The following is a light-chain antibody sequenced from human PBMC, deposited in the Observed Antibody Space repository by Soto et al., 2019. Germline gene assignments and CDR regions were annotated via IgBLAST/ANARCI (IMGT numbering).Light chain of an antibody. J-gene: IGKJ4*01. Sequence: EVVMTHSPATLSLSPWNTDTLSCRANQTSTSNLAWDQQKPGQAPRLLIYGASTRATGIPVRFSGSGSGTEFTLTISSLQSEDFAVYYCQMYNNWLGTCGGGTKVDIK. CDR3: QMYNNWLGT. CDR1: QTSTSN. CDR2: GAS. V-gene: IGKV3-15*01.